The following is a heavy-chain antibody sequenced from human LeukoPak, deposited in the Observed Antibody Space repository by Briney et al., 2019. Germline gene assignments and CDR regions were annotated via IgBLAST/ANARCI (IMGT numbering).Heavy chain of an antibody. CDR2: ISAYNGNT. D-gene: IGHD3-22*01. J-gene: IGHJ6*03. CDR1: GYTFTSYG. CDR3: ARDLARYYYDSSGSVYYYYMDV. Sequence: ASVKVSCKASGYTFTSYGISWGRQAPGQGLEWMGWISAYNGNTNYAQKLQGRVTMTTDTSTSTAYMELRSLRSDDTAVYYCARDLARYYYDSSGSVYYYYMDVRGKGTTVTVSS. V-gene: IGHV1-18*01.